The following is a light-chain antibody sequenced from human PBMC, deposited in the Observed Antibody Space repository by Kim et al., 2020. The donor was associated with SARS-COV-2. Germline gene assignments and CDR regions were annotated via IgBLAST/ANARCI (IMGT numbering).Light chain of an antibody. CDR1: SLRSYY. V-gene: IGLV3-19*01. CDR2: GKN. CDR3: NSRDSNDNVV. J-gene: IGLJ2*01. Sequence: VALGQTVSITCQGDSLRSYYATWYQQKPGQAPILVIYGKNNRPSGIPDRFSGSSSGNTASLTITGTQASDEADYYCNSRDSNDNVVFGGGTQLTVL.